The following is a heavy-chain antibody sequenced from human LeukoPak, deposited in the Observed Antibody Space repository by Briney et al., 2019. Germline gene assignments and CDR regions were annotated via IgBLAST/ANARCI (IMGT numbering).Heavy chain of an antibody. CDR2: IIPIFGTA. CDR3: ARQGVSMYNWFDP. D-gene: IGHD2-8*01. CDR1: GGTFSSYA. V-gene: IGHV1-69*06. J-gene: IGHJ5*02. Sequence: SVKVSRKASGGTFSSYAISWVRQAPGQGLEWMGGIIPIFGTANYAQKFQGRVTITADKSTSTAYMELSSLRSEDTAVYYCARQGVSMYNWFDPWGQGTLVTVSS.